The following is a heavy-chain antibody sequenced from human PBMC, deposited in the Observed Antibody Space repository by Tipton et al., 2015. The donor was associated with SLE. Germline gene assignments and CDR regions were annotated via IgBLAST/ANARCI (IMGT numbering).Heavy chain of an antibody. CDR1: GYTFTSYG. D-gene: IGHD6-6*01. CDR3: ARGVKQLVRTEYFQH. Sequence: QSGAEVKKPGASVKVSCKASGYTFTSYGISWVRQAPGQGLEWMGWISAYNGNTNYAQKLQGRVTMTTDTSTSTAYMELRSLRSEDTAVYYCARGVKQLVRTEYFQHWGQGTLVTVSS. V-gene: IGHV1-18*01. J-gene: IGHJ1*01. CDR2: ISAYNGNT.